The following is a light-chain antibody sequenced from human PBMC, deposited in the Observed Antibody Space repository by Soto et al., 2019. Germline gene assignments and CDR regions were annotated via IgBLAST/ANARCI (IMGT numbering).Light chain of an antibody. CDR3: QQRVNWPPT. CDR2: DAS. Sequence: EVVLTQSPASLSLSPGDRATLSCRADQSVSDYLAWYQLKPGQPPRLLFFDASSRASGVPHRFSAGGSGTDFTLIISSLQPEDFAVYYCQQRVNWPPTFGGGTKVEI. J-gene: IGKJ4*01. CDR1: QSVSDY. V-gene: IGKV3-11*01.